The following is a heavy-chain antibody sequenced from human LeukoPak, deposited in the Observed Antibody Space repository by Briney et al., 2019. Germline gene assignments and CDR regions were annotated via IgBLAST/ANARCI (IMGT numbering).Heavy chain of an antibody. D-gene: IGHD2-15*01. Sequence: PGGSLRLSCAASGFTLSSYAMSWVRQAPGKGLEWVSAISDSGNTYHADSVKGRFTISRDNAKNSLYLQMNSLRAEDTAVYYCAGEYCSGGSCYQNFDYWGQGTLVTVSS. CDR3: AGEYCSGGSCYQNFDY. CDR2: ISDSGNT. V-gene: IGHV3-23*01. J-gene: IGHJ4*02. CDR1: GFTLSSYA.